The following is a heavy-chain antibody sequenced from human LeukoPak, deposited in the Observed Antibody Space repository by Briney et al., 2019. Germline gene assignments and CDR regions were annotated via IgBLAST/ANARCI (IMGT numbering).Heavy chain of an antibody. V-gene: IGHV1-18*01. J-gene: IGHJ5*02. CDR2: ISIYNGNT. D-gene: IGHD3-3*01. Sequence: GASVKVSCKASGYTFTNYGISWVRQAPGQGREGMGWISIYNGNTDYAQKLRGRVTITTDTSTSPAYMELRSLRSDDTAVYYCARITYDFWSGYYMPDDPWGQGTLVTVSS. CDR1: GYTFTNYG. CDR3: ARITYDFWSGYYMPDDP.